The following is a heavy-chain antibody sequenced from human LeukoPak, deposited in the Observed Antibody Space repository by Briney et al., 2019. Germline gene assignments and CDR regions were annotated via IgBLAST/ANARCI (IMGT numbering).Heavy chain of an antibody. CDR1: GGSFSGYY. CDR2: INHSGST. CDR3: AKYVFRYFDWFFDY. D-gene: IGHD3-9*01. J-gene: IGHJ4*02. V-gene: IGHV4-34*01. Sequence: SETLSLTCAVYGGSFSGYYWSWIRQPPGKGLEWIGEINHSGSTNYNPSLKSRVTISVDTSKNQFSLKLSSVTAADTAVYYCAKYVFRYFDWFFDYWGQGTLVTVSS.